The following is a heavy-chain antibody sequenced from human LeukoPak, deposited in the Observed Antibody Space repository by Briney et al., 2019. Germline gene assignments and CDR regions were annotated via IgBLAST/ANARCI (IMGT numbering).Heavy chain of an antibody. CDR1: GYTFTSYG. D-gene: IGHD5-18*01. Sequence: ASVKVSCKASGYTFTSYGISWVRQAPGHGLEWMGWISAYNGNTNYAQKLQGRVTMTTDTSTSTAYMELRSLRSDDTAVYYCARGRGARGYSYYTGQENWFDPWGQGTLVTVSS. V-gene: IGHV1-18*04. CDR3: ARGRGARGYSYYTGQENWFDP. J-gene: IGHJ5*02. CDR2: ISAYNGNT.